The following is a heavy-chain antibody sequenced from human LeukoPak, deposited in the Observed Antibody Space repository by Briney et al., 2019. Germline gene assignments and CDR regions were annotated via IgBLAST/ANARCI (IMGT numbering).Heavy chain of an antibody. D-gene: IGHD2/OR15-2a*01. CDR1: GFTFNNTW. Sequence: GGSLRLSCATSGFTFNNTWMNWVRQAPGKGLEWVGRIKSKTDGGTPDYAAPVKGSFTISRDDSRNTLFLQMNSLKTEDTAVYFCTTVRTFWGQGTLVTVSS. J-gene: IGHJ1*01. CDR3: TTVRTF. CDR2: IKSKTDGGTP. V-gene: IGHV3-15*01.